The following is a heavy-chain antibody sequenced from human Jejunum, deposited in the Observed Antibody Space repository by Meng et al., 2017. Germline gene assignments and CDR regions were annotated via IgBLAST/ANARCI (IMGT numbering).Heavy chain of an antibody. D-gene: IGHD2-15*01. V-gene: IGHV3-7*01. J-gene: IGHJ4*02. Sequence: GESLKISCAASGFTFSNNWMSWVHQAPGKGLEWVANIKTDGSEKYYLDSVKGRFTISRDNAKNSVYLQMSSLRAEDTAVYYCARVDCTGGSCYIFDYWGQGTLVTVSS. CDR2: IKTDGSEK. CDR3: ARVDCTGGSCYIFDY. CDR1: GFTFSNNW.